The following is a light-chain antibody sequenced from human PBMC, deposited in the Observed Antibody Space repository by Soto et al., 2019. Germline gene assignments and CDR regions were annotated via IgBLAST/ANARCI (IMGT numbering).Light chain of an antibody. CDR3: GTWDTSLTPYAV. Sequence: QSVFTQPPSVSAAAGQNVTISCSGTRSNIGSFLVSWYQQFPGAAPKLVIYENDQRPSGNPDQFSGSKSGTSATLRITGVQPGDEAVYYCGTWDTSLTPYAVFGGGTKVTVL. CDR2: END. CDR1: RSNIGSFL. V-gene: IGLV1-51*01. J-gene: IGLJ2*01.